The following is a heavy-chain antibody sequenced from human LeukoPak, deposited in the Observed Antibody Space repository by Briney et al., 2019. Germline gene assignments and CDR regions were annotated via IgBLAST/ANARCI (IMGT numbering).Heavy chain of an antibody. Sequence: GGSLRLSCAASGFTFRSYVFSWLRQPPGKGLEWVSAVAASGDGTYYADSVKGRSTISRDNSKNTLYLQMNSLGAEDTAVYYCARAHVLRPFDSWGQGTLVTVSS. J-gene: IGHJ4*02. CDR3: ARAHVLRPFDS. CDR2: VAASGDGT. V-gene: IGHV3-23*01. CDR1: GFTFRSYV. D-gene: IGHD3-16*01.